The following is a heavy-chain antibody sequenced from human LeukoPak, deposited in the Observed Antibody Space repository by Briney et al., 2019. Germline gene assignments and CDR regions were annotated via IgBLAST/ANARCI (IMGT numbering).Heavy chain of an antibody. D-gene: IGHD6-6*01. J-gene: IGHJ4*02. CDR3: AKRIQYSSSSAYFDY. V-gene: IGHV3-23*01. Sequence: GGSLRLSCVVSGFTFSGYAMSWVRQAPGKGLEWVSAISDSGGSTYYADSVKGRFTISRDNSKNTLYLQMNSLRAEDTAVYYCAKRIQYSSSSAYFDYWGQGTLVTVSS. CDR1: GFTFSGYA. CDR2: ISDSGGST.